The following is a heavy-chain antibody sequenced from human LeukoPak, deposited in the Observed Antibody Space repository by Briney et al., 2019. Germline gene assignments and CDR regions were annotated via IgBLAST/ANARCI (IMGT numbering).Heavy chain of an antibody. V-gene: IGHV1-3*01. CDR2: INAGNGNT. Sequence: ASVKVSCKASGYTFTSYAMHWVRQAPGQRLEWMGWINAGNGNTKYSQKFQGRVTITRDTSASTAYMELSSLRSEDTAVCYCAREGIAVAEVGYAWFDPWGQGTLVTVSS. CDR1: GYTFTSYA. D-gene: IGHD6-19*01. J-gene: IGHJ5*02. CDR3: AREGIAVAEVGYAWFDP.